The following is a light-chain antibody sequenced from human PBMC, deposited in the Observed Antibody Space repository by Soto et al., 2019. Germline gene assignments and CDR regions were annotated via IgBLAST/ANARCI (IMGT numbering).Light chain of an antibody. CDR1: QSVGDN. J-gene: IGKJ5*01. V-gene: IGKV3-15*01. Sequence: EVVMTQSPATLSVSPGERVILSCRSSQSVGDNLACLQQKPGQGPRLLIYGASTRATGIPARFSGSGSETEFTLTISSLRSEDSAVYLCQQYNDWPITFGQGIRLEI. CDR2: GAS. CDR3: QQYNDWPIT.